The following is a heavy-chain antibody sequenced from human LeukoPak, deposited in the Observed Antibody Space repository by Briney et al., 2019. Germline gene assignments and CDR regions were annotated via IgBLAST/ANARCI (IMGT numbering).Heavy chain of an antibody. CDR1: GGSFSSYY. CDR2: IYYSGST. D-gene: IGHD5-12*01. CDR3: ARTQTWLPYFDY. V-gene: IGHV4-59*01. Sequence: SETLSLTCTVSGGSFSSYYWSWIRQRPGKGLEWIGYIYYSGSTDYNPSLKSRVTISVDTSKNQFSLKLSSVTAADTAVYYCARTQTWLPYFDYWGQGTLVTVSS. J-gene: IGHJ4*02.